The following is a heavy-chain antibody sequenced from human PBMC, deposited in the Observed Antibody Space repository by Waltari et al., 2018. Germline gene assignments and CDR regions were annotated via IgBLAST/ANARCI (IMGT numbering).Heavy chain of an antibody. Sequence: QVQLQQWGAGLLTPSETLSLTCAAYGGSFRGYYWSWIRQPPGQGLEWIGEINHSGSTNYNPSLKSRVTISVDTSKNQFSLKLSSVTAADTAVYYCARSHAVVVVAARYYYYYYGMDVWGQGTTVTVSS. CDR3: ARSHAVVVVAARYYYYYYGMDV. V-gene: IGHV4-34*01. CDR2: INHSGST. D-gene: IGHD2-15*01. J-gene: IGHJ6*02. CDR1: GGSFRGYY.